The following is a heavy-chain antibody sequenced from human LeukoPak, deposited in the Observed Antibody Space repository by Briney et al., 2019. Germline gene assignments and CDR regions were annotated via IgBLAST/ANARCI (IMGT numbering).Heavy chain of an antibody. J-gene: IGHJ3*02. CDR3: ARVPPGNDAFDI. CDR1: GGSISSGDYY. D-gene: IGHD1-14*01. V-gene: IGHV4-30-4*01. CDR2: IYYSGST. Sequence: SETLSLTCTVSGGSISSGDYYWSWIRQPPGKGLEWIGYIYYSGSTYYSPSLKSRVTISVDTSKNQFSLKLSSVTAADTAVYYCARVPPGNDAFDIWGQGTMVTVSS.